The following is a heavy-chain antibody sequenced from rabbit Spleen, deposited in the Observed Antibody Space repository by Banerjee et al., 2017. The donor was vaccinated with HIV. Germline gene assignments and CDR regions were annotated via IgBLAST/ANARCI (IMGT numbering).Heavy chain of an antibody. Sequence: QSLEESGGDLVKPGASLTLTCTASGFTLSSYWMCWVRQAPGKGLEWIACIYTAGSEGTYYANWAKGRFTISKTSSTTVTLQMTSLTAADTATYFCARDTNGGGGTMEFDMDLWGPGTLVTVS. D-gene: IGHD1-1*01. CDR3: ARDTNGGGGTMEFDMDL. CDR2: IYTAGSEGT. CDR1: GFTLSSYW. J-gene: IGHJ6*01. V-gene: IGHV1S40*01.